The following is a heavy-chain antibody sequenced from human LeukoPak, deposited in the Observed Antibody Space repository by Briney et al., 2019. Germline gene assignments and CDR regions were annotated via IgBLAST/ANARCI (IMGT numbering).Heavy chain of an antibody. CDR3: ARDLHRVVVRGVPHYYYYMDV. CDR2: ISTYNGNT. Sequence: ASVKVSCTASGYTFTSYGISWVRQAPGQGLEWMGWISTYNGNTNYAQKLQGRVTMTTDTSTSTAYMELRSLRSDDTAMYYCARDLHRVVVRGVPHYYYYMDVWGKGTTVTISS. J-gene: IGHJ6*03. D-gene: IGHD3-10*01. V-gene: IGHV1-18*01. CDR1: GYTFTSYG.